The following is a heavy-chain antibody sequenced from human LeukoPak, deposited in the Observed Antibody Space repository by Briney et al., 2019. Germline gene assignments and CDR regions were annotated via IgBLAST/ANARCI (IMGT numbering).Heavy chain of an antibody. J-gene: IGHJ6*02. CDR1: GYSFTSYW. CDR2: IYPGDSDT. D-gene: IGHD3-22*01. Sequence: GESLKISCKGSGYSFTSYWIGWVGQMPGKGLEWMGVIYPGDSDTRYSPSFQGQVTISADKSISTPYLQWSSLKASDTAMYYCARQDTDYYDSSGFRFYGMDVWGQGTTVTVSS. V-gene: IGHV5-51*01. CDR3: ARQDTDYYDSSGFRFYGMDV.